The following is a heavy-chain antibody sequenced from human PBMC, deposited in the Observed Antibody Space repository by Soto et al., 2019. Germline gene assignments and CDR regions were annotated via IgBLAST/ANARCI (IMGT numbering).Heavy chain of an antibody. CDR2: IIPIFGTA. D-gene: IGHD6-13*01. J-gene: IGHJ5*02. CDR3: ASGAMRGQLVTWFDT. V-gene: IGHV1-69*13. CDR1: GGTFSSYA. Sequence: ASVKVSCKASGGTFSSYAISWVRQAPGQGLEWMGGIIPIFGTANYAQKFQGRVTITADESTSTAYMELSSLRSEDTAVYYCASGAMRGQLVTWFDTWGQGTLVTVSS.